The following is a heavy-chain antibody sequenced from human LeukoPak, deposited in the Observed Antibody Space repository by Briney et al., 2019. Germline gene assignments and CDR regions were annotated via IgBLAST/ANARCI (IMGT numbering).Heavy chain of an antibody. V-gene: IGHV3-48*01. CDR2: ISSSSSTI. D-gene: IGHD5-18*01. CDR3: ARDRAGTAMPMISYYYYYMDV. J-gene: IGHJ6*03. Sequence: GRPLRLSCAASGFTFSSYSMNWVRQAPGKGLEWVSYISSSSSTIYYADSVKGRFTISRDNAKNSLYLQMNSLRAEDTAVYYCARDRAGTAMPMISYYYYYMDVWGKGTTVTVSS. CDR1: GFTFSSYS.